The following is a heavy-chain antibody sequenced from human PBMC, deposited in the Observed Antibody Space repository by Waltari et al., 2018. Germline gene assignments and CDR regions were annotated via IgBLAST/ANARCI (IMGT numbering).Heavy chain of an antibody. Sequence: EVQVVESGGGLIQPGESLRLSCAVSGFIVSCNYMSWVRQAPGKGLEWVSVIYSGGSSYYVDSVKGRFTISRDNSKNTIYLEMNSLRGEDTAVYFCVGHRFGSGSYFDYWGQGTPVTVSS. J-gene: IGHJ4*02. CDR2: IYSGGSS. CDR3: VGHRFGSGSYFDY. CDR1: GFIVSCNY. D-gene: IGHD3-10*01. V-gene: IGHV3-53*01.